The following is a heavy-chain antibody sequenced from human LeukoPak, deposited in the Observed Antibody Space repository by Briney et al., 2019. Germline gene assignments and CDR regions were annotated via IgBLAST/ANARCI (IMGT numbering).Heavy chain of an antibody. CDR2: ISSSGNTI. V-gene: IGHV3-48*03. J-gene: IGHJ2*01. CDR1: GFTFSSYE. D-gene: IGHD4-17*01. CDR3: ARDYGAYEVPYWYFDL. Sequence: PGGSLRLSCAASGFTFSSYEMNWVRQAPGKGLEWVSYISSSGNTIYYADSVKGRFTISRDNAKNSLYLQVNSLRAEDTAVYYCARDYGAYEVPYWYFDLWGRGTLVTVSS.